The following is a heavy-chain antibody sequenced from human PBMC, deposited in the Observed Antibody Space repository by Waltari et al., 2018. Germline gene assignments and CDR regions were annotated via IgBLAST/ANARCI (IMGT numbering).Heavy chain of an antibody. V-gene: IGHV4-4*07. CDR3: ARERGQLLPYYYYMDV. CDR1: GGSISSYY. CDR2: IYTSGST. D-gene: IGHD3-10*01. J-gene: IGHJ6*03. Sequence: QVQLQESGPGLVKPSETLSLTCTVSGGSISSYYWSWIRQPAGKGLEWIGRIYTSGSTNSNPSLKSRVTLSVDTSKNQFSLKLSSVTAADTAVYYWARERGQLLPYYYYMDVWGKGTTVTISS.